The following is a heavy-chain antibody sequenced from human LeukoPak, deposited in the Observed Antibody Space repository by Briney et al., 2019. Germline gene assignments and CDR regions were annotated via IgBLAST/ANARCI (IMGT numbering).Heavy chain of an antibody. Sequence: GGSLILSCAASGFTFSSYTMSWVRQAPGKGLEWVSTITTSDGNTYYADSVKGRFTVSRDNSKNTLFLQMNSLRAEDTAVYYCAKDGGLWVSAHWGDSWGRGTLVTVSS. D-gene: IGHD7-27*01. CDR3: AKDGGLWVSAHWGDS. J-gene: IGHJ4*02. CDR1: GFTFSSYT. V-gene: IGHV3-23*01. CDR2: ITTSDGNT.